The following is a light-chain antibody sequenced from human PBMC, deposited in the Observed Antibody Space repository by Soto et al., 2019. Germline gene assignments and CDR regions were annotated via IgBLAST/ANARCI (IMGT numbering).Light chain of an antibody. CDR2: AAS. CDR3: QQAHTFPWT. V-gene: IGKV1-12*01. J-gene: IGKJ1*01. CDR1: QDISTR. Sequence: DIQLTQSPSSVSACVGDRVTITCRASQDISTRLAWYQQKPGTAPKLLIYAASTSGSGVPSRFSGSGSGTDFSLTVSSLQSEDFATYFCQQAHTFPWTFGQGTKVDIK.